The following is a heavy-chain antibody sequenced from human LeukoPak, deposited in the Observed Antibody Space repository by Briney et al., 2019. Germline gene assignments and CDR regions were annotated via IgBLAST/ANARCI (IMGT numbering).Heavy chain of an antibody. V-gene: IGHV3-23*01. CDR1: GFTFSESW. CDR2: ISGSGGST. D-gene: IGHD1-26*01. CDR3: AKYDHWWELLSFHAFDI. J-gene: IGHJ3*02. Sequence: PGGSLRLSCVVSGFTFSESWMSWVRQAPGKGLEWVSAISGSGGSTYYADSVKGRFTISRGNSKNTLYLQMNSLRAEDTAVYYCAKYDHWWELLSFHAFDIWGQGTMVTVSS.